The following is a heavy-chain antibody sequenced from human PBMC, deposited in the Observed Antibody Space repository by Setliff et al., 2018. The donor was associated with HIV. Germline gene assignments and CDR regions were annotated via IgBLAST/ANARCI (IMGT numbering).Heavy chain of an antibody. CDR1: GFTFGDYA. CDR3: TTEVFRQWLVGDY. Sequence: GGSLRLSCTASGFTFGDYALTWVRRAPGKGLEWVGRIKSKSDDGTTDYAAPVKGRFTISRDDSKNTLYLQMKSLKTEDTAVYYCTTEVFRQWLVGDYWGQGTLVTVSS. D-gene: IGHD6-19*01. J-gene: IGHJ4*02. CDR2: IKSKSDDGTT. V-gene: IGHV3-15*01.